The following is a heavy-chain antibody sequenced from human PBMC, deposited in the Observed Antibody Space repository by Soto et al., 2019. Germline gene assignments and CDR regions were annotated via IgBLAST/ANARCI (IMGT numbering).Heavy chain of an antibody. J-gene: IGHJ4*02. V-gene: IGHV3-23*01. D-gene: IGHD3-22*01. CDR1: GFIFDSYA. Sequence: DVKLLESGGGLIPPGASARLSCVTSGFIFDSYAMSWVRQSPGRGLEWVAAISGSGHATYYTRSVQGRFLISRDKSKKTVFLQMNNLRAEDMAVYYCAKGRYFDSSGGCANYWGLGTLVTVSS. CDR3: AKGRYFDSSGGCANY. CDR2: ISGSGHAT.